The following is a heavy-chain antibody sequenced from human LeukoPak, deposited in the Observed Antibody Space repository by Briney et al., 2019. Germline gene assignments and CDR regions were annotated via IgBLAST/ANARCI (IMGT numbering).Heavy chain of an antibody. Sequence: SETLSLTCTVSGGSISSGGYYWSWIRQHPGKGLEWIGYIYYSGSTYYNPSLKSRVTISVDTSKNQFSLKLSSVTAADTAVYYCARDLAAAGHGAFDYWGQGTLVTVSS. V-gene: IGHV4-30-4*08. CDR3: ARDLAAAGHGAFDY. D-gene: IGHD6-13*01. CDR2: IYYSGST. J-gene: IGHJ4*02. CDR1: GGSISSGGYY.